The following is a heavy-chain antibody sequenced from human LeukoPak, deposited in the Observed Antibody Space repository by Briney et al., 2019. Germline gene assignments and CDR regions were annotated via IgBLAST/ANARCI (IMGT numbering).Heavy chain of an antibody. CDR3: AREEWFGELLYLMDV. J-gene: IGHJ6*02. CDR2: IIPSGGST. CDR1: GYTFTSYY. D-gene: IGHD3-10*01. V-gene: IGHV1-46*01. Sequence: GASVTVSCTASGYTFTSYYMHWVRQAPGQGLEWMGIIIPSGGSTTYAQKFQGRVTMTRDTSTSTVYMELSSLRSEDTAVYYCAREEWFGELLYLMDVWGQGTTVTVSS.